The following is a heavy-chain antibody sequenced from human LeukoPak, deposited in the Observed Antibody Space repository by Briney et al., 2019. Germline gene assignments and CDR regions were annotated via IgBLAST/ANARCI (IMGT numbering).Heavy chain of an antibody. V-gene: IGHV3-30-3*01. CDR2: ISYDGSNK. J-gene: IGHJ6*02. CDR3: ARDLYDSSGYYSAYYYGMDV. CDR1: GFTFSSCA. Sequence: PGGSLRLSCAASGFTFSSCAMHWVRQAPGKGLEWVAVISYDGSNKYYADSVKGRFTISRDNAKNSLYLQMNSLRAEDTAVYYCARDLYDSSGYYSAYYYGMDVWGQGTTVTVSS. D-gene: IGHD3-22*01.